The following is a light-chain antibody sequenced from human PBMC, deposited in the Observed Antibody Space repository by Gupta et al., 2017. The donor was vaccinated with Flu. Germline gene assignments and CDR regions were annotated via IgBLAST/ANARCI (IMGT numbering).Light chain of an antibody. CDR2: ESN. CDR3: YSYPRIRTWV. V-gene: IGLV2-23*01. CDR1: SNNVGDHEV. Sequence: TITCTGTSNNVGDHEVVSLYQHHADQPHTLTFCESNRRPGVFSRLFSSSTSNNTSSLTISRLQDDEEDDYYCYSYPRIRTWVFGGGTKLTVL. J-gene: IGLJ3*02.